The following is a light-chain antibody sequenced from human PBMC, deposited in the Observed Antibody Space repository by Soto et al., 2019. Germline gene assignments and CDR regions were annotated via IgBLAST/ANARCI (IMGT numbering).Light chain of an antibody. J-gene: IGLJ3*02. V-gene: IGLV2-23*01. CDR2: EGS. CDR3: CSYAGSSTWV. Sequence: QSALTQPASVSGSPGQSITISCTGSSRDVGRYNFVSWHQQHPGKAPKLMIYEGSKRPSGVSNRFSGSKSGNTASLTISGLQAEDEDDYYCCSYAGSSTWVFGGGTKVTVL. CDR1: SRDVGRYNF.